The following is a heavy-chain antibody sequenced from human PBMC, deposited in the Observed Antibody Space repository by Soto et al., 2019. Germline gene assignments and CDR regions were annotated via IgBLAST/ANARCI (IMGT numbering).Heavy chain of an antibody. CDR1: GYSFTSYW. Sequence: GESLKISCKGSGYSFTSYWISWVRQMPGKGLEWMGRIDPSDSYTNYSPSFQGHVTISADKSISTAYLQWSSLKASDTAMYYCARRETGTSPYYYYGMDVWGQGTTVTVSS. CDR2: IDPSDSYT. J-gene: IGHJ6*02. D-gene: IGHD1-7*01. CDR3: ARRETGTSPYYYYGMDV. V-gene: IGHV5-10-1*01.